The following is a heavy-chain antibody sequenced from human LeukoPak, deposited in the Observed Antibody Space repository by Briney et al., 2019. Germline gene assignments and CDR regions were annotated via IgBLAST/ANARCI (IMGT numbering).Heavy chain of an antibody. J-gene: IGHJ4*02. CDR1: GFTFSSYA. CDR3: ARELRGPNDY. Sequence: PGGSLRLSCAASGFTFSSYAMHWVRQAPGKGQEWVAVISYDGSNKYYADSVKGRFTISRDNSKNTLYLQMNSLRAEDTAVYYCARELRGPNDYWGQGTLVTVSS. V-gene: IGHV3-30-3*01. D-gene: IGHD5-12*01. CDR2: ISYDGSNK.